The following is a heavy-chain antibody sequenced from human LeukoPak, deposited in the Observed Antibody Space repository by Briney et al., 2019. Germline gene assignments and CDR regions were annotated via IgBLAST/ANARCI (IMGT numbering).Heavy chain of an antibody. J-gene: IGHJ4*02. CDR2: INSDGSST. Sequence: PGGSLRPSCAASGFTFSSYWMHWVRQAPGKGLVWVSRINSDGSSTSYADSVKGRFTISRDNAKNTLHLQMNSLRAEDTAVYYCARATRYSYPRVDYWGQGTLVTVSS. CDR3: ARATRYSYPRVDY. D-gene: IGHD5-18*01. CDR1: GFTFSSYW. V-gene: IGHV3-74*01.